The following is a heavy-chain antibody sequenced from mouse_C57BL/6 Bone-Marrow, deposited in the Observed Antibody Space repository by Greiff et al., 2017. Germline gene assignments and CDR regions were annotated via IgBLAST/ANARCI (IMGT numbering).Heavy chain of an antibody. Sequence: EVQLQQSGPVLVKPGASVKMSCKASGYTFTDYYMNWVKQSHGKSLEWIGVINPYNGGTSYNQKFKGKATLTVDKSSSTAYMELNSLTSEDSAVYYCARGDGNYDWDVGYYAMDYWGQGTSVTVSS. V-gene: IGHV1-19*01. CDR3: ARGDGNYDWDVGYYAMDY. J-gene: IGHJ4*01. D-gene: IGHD2-1*01. CDR1: GYTFTDYY. CDR2: INPYNGGT.